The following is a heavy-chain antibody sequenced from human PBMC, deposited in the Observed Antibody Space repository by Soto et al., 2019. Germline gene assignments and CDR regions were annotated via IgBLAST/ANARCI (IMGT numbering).Heavy chain of an antibody. D-gene: IGHD2-15*01. V-gene: IGHV1-69*11. CDR2: IIPILRTT. J-gene: IGHJ4*02. CDR3: ARGYQPILPFDF. CDR1: GNTFSSYA. Sequence: QVQLVQSGAEVKKPGSSVKVSCKASGNTFSSYAFTWLRQAPGKGFELMGTIIPILRTTEYEQKFQGRVTITADESTTTVYMELSGLTSGDTGIYFCARGYQPILPFDFWGQGTLVTVSS.